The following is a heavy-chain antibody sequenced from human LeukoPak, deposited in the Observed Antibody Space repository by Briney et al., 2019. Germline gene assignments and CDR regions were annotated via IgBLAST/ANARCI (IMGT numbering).Heavy chain of an antibody. CDR2: IKNKGDGETT. CDR3: TTDEWE. J-gene: IGHJ4*02. D-gene: IGHD1-26*01. CDR1: GVSFTTAW. Sequence: GGSLRLSCATSGVSFTTAWMSWVRQAPGKGLEWIGRIKNKGDGETTDYAAPVKGRFTISRDDAKNMLFLQMNSLKTEDTALYYCTTDEWEWGKGTLVTVSS. V-gene: IGHV3-15*01.